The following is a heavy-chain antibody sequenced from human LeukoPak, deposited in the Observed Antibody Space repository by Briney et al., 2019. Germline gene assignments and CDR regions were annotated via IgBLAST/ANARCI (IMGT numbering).Heavy chain of an antibody. J-gene: IGHJ4*02. V-gene: IGHV3-30*18. Sequence: GGSLRLSCAASGFTFSSYGMHWVRQAPGKGLEWVAVISYDGGNKYYADSVKGRFTLSRDNSKNTLYLQMNSLRAEDTAVYYCAKDGRFGELSLDYWGQGTLVTVSS. D-gene: IGHD3-10*01. CDR3: AKDGRFGELSLDY. CDR2: ISYDGGNK. CDR1: GFTFSSYG.